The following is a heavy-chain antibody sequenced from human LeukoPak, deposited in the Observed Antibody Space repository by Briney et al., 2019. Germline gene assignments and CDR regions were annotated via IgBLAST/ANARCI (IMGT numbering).Heavy chain of an antibody. CDR3: AVTAIQGTNAFDI. V-gene: IGHV4-39*07. CDR2: VYYSGST. Sequence: SETLSLTCNVSGGSISSSSYYWGWIRQPPGKGLEWIGSVYYSGSTYYNPSLKSRVTISVDTSKNQFSLKLSSVTAADTAVYYCAVTAIQGTNAFDIWGQGTMVTVSS. CDR1: GGSISSSSYY. D-gene: IGHD2-21*02. J-gene: IGHJ3*02.